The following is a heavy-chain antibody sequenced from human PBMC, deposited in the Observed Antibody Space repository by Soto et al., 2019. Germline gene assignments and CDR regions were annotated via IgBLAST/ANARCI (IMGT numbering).Heavy chain of an antibody. Sequence: KVSCKASGGTFSSYAISWVRQAPGQGLEWMGGIIPIFGTANYAQKFQGRVTITANESTSTAYMELSSLRSEDTAVYYCARGNYYDENYYGMDVWGQGTTVTVSS. CDR1: GGTFSSYA. V-gene: IGHV1-69*01. CDR3: ARGNYYDENYYGMDV. J-gene: IGHJ6*02. CDR2: IIPIFGTA. D-gene: IGHD3-22*01.